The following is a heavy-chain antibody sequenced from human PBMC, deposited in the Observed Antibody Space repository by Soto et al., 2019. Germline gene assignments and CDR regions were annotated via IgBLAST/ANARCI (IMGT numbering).Heavy chain of an antibody. CDR1: GASIYNGGYF. D-gene: IGHD3-22*01. CDR2: IHNSGSP. CDR3: ARLGDYYQAFDY. V-gene: IGHV4-30-4*01. Sequence: PSETLSLTCSVSGASIYNGGYFWSWIRQSPGKGLEWIGHIHNSGSPYNNPSLKSRVTISLDTSKSQFSLILRSVTAADTAVYYCARLGDYYQAFDYWGHGTLVTVSS. J-gene: IGHJ4*01.